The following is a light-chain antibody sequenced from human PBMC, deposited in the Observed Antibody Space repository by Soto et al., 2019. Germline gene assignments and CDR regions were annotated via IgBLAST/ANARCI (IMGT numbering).Light chain of an antibody. V-gene: IGKV1-12*01. J-gene: IGKJ1*01. CDR1: QPISSW. CDR3: QQGYDFPRA. CDR2: PAS. Sequence: DIQMTQSPSSISASVGDRVTITWRASQPISSWLAWYQQVPGQAPYLLIYPASTLQSGVPSRFSGSGSGTHFTLTIHSLQPEHFAPFFCQQGYDFPRAFGQGTTLES.